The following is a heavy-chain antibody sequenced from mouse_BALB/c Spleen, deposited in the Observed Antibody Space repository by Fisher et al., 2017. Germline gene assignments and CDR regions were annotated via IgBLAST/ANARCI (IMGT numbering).Heavy chain of an antibody. Sequence: KFKGKATLTADKSSSTAYMELRSLTSEDSAVYYCARGGTPYFDVWGAGTTVTVSS. CDR3: ARGGTPYFDV. J-gene: IGHJ1*01. V-gene: IGHV1-15*01. D-gene: IGHD2-14*01.